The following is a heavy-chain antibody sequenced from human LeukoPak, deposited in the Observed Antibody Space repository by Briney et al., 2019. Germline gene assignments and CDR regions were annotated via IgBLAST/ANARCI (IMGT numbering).Heavy chain of an antibody. CDR2: ISYEGSNK. CDR3: VRDWYYYDSSGYFDY. J-gene: IGHJ4*02. CDR1: GFTFGSYA. D-gene: IGHD3-22*01. Sequence: PGGSLRFSWAASGFTFGSYAMHWVGQAPGKGLEWVAVISYEGSNKYYADSVKVRFTISRDNSKNTLYLQMNSLRAEDTAVYYCVRDWYYYDSSGYFDYWGQGTLVTVSS. V-gene: IGHV3-30*14.